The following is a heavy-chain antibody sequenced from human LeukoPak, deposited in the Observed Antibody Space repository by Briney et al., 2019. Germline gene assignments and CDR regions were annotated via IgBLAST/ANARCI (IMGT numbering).Heavy chain of an antibody. CDR3: ANSGLNRFEY. CDR1: GFTFSSYA. Sequence: GGSLRLSCAASGFTFSSYAMSWVRQAPGKGLEWVSSISSIGGSTYYADSVKGLFIISRDNSKNTLYLQVNSLRADDTAVYYCANSGLNRFEYWGQGALVTVSS. D-gene: IGHD2-15*01. J-gene: IGHJ4*02. V-gene: IGHV3-23*01. CDR2: ISSIGGST.